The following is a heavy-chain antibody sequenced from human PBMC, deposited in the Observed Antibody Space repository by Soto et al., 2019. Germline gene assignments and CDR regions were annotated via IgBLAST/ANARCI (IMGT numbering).Heavy chain of an antibody. D-gene: IGHD2-21*01. Sequence: ASVKVSCKASGYTFTSYAMHWVRQAPGQRLEWMGWINAGNGNTKYPQKFQGRVTITRDTSASTAYMELSSLRSEDTAVYYCARDFRVNPQRNYYYYYGMDVWGQGTTVTVSS. J-gene: IGHJ6*02. V-gene: IGHV1-3*01. CDR3: ARDFRVNPQRNYYYYYGMDV. CDR2: INAGNGNT. CDR1: GYTFTSYA.